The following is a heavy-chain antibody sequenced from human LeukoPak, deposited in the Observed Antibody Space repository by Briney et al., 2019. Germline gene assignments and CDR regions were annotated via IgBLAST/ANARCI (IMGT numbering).Heavy chain of an antibody. Sequence: ASVKVSCKASGYTFTSYGISWVRQAPGQGLEWMGWMNPNSGNTGYAQKFQGRVTMTRNTSISTAYMELSSLRSEDTAVYYCARGVRRAVTKTYYFDYWGQGTLVTVSS. D-gene: IGHD4-17*01. CDR1: GYTFTSYG. CDR2: MNPNSGNT. J-gene: IGHJ4*02. V-gene: IGHV1-8*02. CDR3: ARGVRRAVTKTYYFDY.